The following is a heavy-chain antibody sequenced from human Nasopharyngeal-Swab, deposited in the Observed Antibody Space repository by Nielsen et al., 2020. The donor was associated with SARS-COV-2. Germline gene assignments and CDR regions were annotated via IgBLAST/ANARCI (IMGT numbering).Heavy chain of an antibody. J-gene: IGHJ4*02. CDR3: ARHLPGGSGSYWEYSFDY. Sequence: SETLSLTCTVSGGSISSSSNYWGWIRQPPGKGLEWIGSIYYSGSTYYNPSLKSRVPISVHTSKNQFSLKLSSVTAADTAVYYCARHLPGGSGSYWEYSFDYWGQGTLVTVSS. V-gene: IGHV4-39*01. D-gene: IGHD3-10*01. CDR1: GGSISSSSNY. CDR2: IYYSGST.